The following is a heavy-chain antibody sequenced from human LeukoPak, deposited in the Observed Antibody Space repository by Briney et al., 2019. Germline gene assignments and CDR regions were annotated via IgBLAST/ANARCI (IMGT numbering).Heavy chain of an antibody. Sequence: PAGSLRLSCAASGFTFSSYGMHWVRQAPGKGLKWVVVIWYDGSNKYYADSVKGRFTISRDNSKNTLYLQMNSLRAEDTAVYYCARDVGIAVAGNYYYYYGMDVWGQGTTVTVSS. D-gene: IGHD6-19*01. CDR3: ARDVGIAVAGNYYYYYGMDV. CDR1: GFTFSSYG. J-gene: IGHJ6*02. V-gene: IGHV3-33*01. CDR2: IWYDGSNK.